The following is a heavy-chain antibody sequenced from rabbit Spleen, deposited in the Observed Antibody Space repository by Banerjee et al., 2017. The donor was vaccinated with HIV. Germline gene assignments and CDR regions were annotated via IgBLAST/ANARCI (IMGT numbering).Heavy chain of an antibody. CDR1: GFSFSMSYH. Sequence: QQLVESGGGLVKPGASLTLTCTASGFSFSMSYHMCWVRQAPGKGLEWIACIYVGSSGGTYYATWAKGRFTISKTSSTTVTLQMTSLTVADTATYFCARDTGSSFSSYGMDLWGQGTLVTVS. V-gene: IGHV1S40*01. D-gene: IGHD8-1*01. J-gene: IGHJ6*01. CDR2: IYVGSSGGT. CDR3: ARDTGSSFSSYGMDL.